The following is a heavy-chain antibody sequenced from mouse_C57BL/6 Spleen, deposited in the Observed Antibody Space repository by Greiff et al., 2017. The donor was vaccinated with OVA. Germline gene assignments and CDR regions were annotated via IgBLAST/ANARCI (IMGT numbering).Heavy chain of an antibody. D-gene: IGHD1-1*01. J-gene: IGHJ4*01. Sequence: EVQLVESGEGLVKPGGSLKLSCAASGFTFSSYAMSWVRQTPEKRLEWVAYISSGGDYIYYADTVKGRFTISRDNARNTLYLQMSSLKSEDTAMYYCTRTGITTVVATPYYAMDYWGQGTSVTVSS. CDR2: ISSGGDYI. CDR1: GFTFSSYA. CDR3: TRTGITTVVATPYYAMDY. V-gene: IGHV5-9-1*02.